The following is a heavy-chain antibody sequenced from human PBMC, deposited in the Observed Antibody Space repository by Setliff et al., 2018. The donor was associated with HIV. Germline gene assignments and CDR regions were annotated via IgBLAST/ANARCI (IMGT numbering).Heavy chain of an antibody. J-gene: IGHJ3*02. CDR2: IRSKAYGGTT. CDR3: TRGHKNCDI. Sequence: GGSLRLSCTASGFTFGDYAMSWVRQAPGKGLEWVGFIRSKAYGGTTEYAASVEGRFTISRDDSKSIAYLQMNSLKTEDTAVYYCTRGHKNCDIWGQGTMVTVS. CDR1: GFTFGDYA. D-gene: IGHD1-1*01. V-gene: IGHV3-49*04.